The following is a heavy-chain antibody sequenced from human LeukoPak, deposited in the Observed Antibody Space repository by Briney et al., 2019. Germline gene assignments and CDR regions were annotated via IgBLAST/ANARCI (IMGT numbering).Heavy chain of an antibody. J-gene: IGHJ4*02. V-gene: IGHV4-34*01. Sequence: SETLSLTCAVYGGSFSGYYWSWIRQPPGKGLEWIGEINHSGSTNYNPSLKSRVTISVDTSKNQFSLKLSSVAAADTAVYYCARVTDERITMVRGVVFDYWGQGTLVTVSS. D-gene: IGHD3-10*01. CDR3: ARVTDERITMVRGVVFDY. CDR1: GGSFSGYY. CDR2: INHSGST.